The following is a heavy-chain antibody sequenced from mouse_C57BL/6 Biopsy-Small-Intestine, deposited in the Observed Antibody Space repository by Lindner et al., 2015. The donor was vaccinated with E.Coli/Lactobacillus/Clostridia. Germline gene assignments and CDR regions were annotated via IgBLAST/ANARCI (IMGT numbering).Heavy chain of an antibody. D-gene: IGHD2-5*01. Sequence: VQLQESGAELVKPGASVRLSCTGSGFNIKDYYMHWVKQRTEQGLEWIGRIDPEDGETRYAPKFQGKATIAADTSSNTAYLQLSSLTSEDTAVYYCARRRSSYYSKDFDYWGQGTTLTVSS. CDR3: ARRRSSYYSKDFDY. J-gene: IGHJ2*01. V-gene: IGHV14-2*01. CDR1: GFNIKDYY. CDR2: IDPEDGET.